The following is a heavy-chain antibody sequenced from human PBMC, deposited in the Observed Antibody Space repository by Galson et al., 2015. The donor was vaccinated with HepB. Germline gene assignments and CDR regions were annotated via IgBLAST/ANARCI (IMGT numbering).Heavy chain of an antibody. CDR3: ARQHDSSGYYPY. D-gene: IGHD3-22*01. CDR1: GGTFSTST. V-gene: IGHV1-69*13. Sequence: SVKVSCKASGGTFSTSTLSWVRQTPGQGLEWMRGITPIFGSENSAQKFQGRVTITADESTRTTYMEVRRLRSEDTAVYYCARQHDSSGYYPYWGQGTLVTVSS. J-gene: IGHJ4*02. CDR2: ITPIFGSE.